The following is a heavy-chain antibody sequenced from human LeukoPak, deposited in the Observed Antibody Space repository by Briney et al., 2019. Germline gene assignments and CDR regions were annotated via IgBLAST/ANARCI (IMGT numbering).Heavy chain of an antibody. V-gene: IGHV4-59*01. Sequence: SETLSLTCTVSGGSISSYYWSWIRQPPGKGLEWIGYIYYSGSTNYNPSLKSRVTISVDTSKNQSSLKLSSVTAADTAVYYCARDAYYDSSGPYHGNWFDPWGQGTLVTVSS. CDR1: GGSISSYY. CDR3: ARDAYYDSSGPYHGNWFDP. CDR2: IYYSGST. J-gene: IGHJ5*02. D-gene: IGHD3-22*01.